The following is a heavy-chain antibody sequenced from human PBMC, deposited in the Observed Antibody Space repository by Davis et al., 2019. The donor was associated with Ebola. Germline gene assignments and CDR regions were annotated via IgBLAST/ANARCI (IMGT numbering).Heavy chain of an antibody. D-gene: IGHD2-8*02. CDR1: GFTFSSYA. CDR3: AKEYCTGGVCYHDY. J-gene: IGHJ4*02. CDR2: ISGSGGST. V-gene: IGHV3-23*01. Sequence: GESLKISCAASGFTFSSYAMSWVRQAPGKGLEWVSAISGSGGSTYYADSMKGRFTISRDNSKNTLYLQMNSLRAEDTAVYYCAKEYCTGGVCYHDYWGQGTLVTVSS.